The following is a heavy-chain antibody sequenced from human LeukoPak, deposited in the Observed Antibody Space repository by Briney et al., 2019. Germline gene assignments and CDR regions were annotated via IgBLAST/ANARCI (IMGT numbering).Heavy chain of an antibody. V-gene: IGHV3-21*01. CDR1: GFTFSSYS. D-gene: IGHD1-26*01. CDR3: ARDTDSDPY. CDR2: ISSSSSYI. Sequence: GGSLRLSCAASGFTFSSYSMNWVRQAPGKGLEWVSSISSSSSYIYYADSMKGRFTISRDNAKNSLYLQMNSLRAEDTAVYYCARDTDSDPYWGQGTLVTVSS. J-gene: IGHJ4*02.